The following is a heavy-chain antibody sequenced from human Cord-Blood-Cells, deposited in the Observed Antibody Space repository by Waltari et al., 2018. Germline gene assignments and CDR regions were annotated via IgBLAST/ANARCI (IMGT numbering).Heavy chain of an antibody. J-gene: IGHJ3*02. Sequence: QVQLVQSGAEVKKHGASVKVSCKASGYTFTGHYMHWVRLAPGQGLEWMGWINPNSGGTNYAKKCRGRVTMTRDTSISTAYMELSRLRSDDTAVYYCARDWITGGWGDAFDIWGQGTMVTVSS. CDR2: INPNSGGT. V-gene: IGHV1-2*02. CDR3: ARDWITGGWGDAFDI. D-gene: IGHD7-27*01. CDR1: GYTFTGHY.